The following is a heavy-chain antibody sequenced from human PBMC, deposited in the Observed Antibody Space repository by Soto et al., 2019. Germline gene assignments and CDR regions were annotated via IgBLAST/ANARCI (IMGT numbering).Heavy chain of an antibody. CDR3: AADLPDWGAYAFDY. CDR1: GFTFNGAG. CDR2: VKSKVDGETI. J-gene: IGHJ4*02. D-gene: IGHD3-16*01. Sequence: PGGSLRLSCAAAGFTFNGAGMNWVRQGPGKGLEWVGRVKSKVDGETIDYAAPVKGRFTISRDDSRNTVYLQMNSLSTEDTAMYYCAADLPDWGAYAFDYWGQGALVTVSS. V-gene: IGHV3-15*07.